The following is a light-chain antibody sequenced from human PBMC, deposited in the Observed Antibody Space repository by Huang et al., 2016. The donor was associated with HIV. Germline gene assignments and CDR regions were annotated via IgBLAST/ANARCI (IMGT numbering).Light chain of an antibody. V-gene: IGKV1-NL1*01. CDR2: AAS. J-gene: IGKJ2*01. CDR1: QGISGS. Sequence: DIQMTQSPSSLSASVGDRVTITCRASQGISGSLAWYQHKPGKAPKLLVFAASRLESGVPSRFSGSGSETDYTLTISSLQPEDFATYFCLQYSLDSYTFGQGTKLEIK. CDR3: LQYSLDSYT.